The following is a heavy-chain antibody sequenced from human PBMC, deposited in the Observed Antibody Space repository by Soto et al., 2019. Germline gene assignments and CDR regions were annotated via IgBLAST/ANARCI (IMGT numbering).Heavy chain of an antibody. Sequence: PSETLSLTCTVSGGSISSGDYYWSWIRQPPGKGLEWIGYIYDSGSTYYNPSLKSRVTISVDTSKNQFSLRLTSVTAADTAVYYCARTLTGIWGSYRSTFDYWGQGTLVTVSS. V-gene: IGHV4-30-4*01. D-gene: IGHD3-16*02. CDR3: ARTLTGIWGSYRSTFDY. CDR1: GGSISSGDYY. CDR2: IYDSGST. J-gene: IGHJ4*02.